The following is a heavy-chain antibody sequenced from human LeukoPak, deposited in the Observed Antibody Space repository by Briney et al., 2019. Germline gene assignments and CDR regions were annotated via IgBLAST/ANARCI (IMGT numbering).Heavy chain of an antibody. CDR2: IWYDGSNK. Sequence: GGSLRLSCAASGFTFSSYGMHWVRQAPGKGLEWVAVIWYDGSNKYYADSVKGRFTISRDNSKNTLYLQMNSLRAEDTAVYYCARDQQTAGSTVTTRGAFDIWGQGTMVTVSS. V-gene: IGHV3-33*01. CDR3: ARDQQTAGSTVTTRGAFDI. CDR1: GFTFSSYG. J-gene: IGHJ3*02. D-gene: IGHD4-17*01.